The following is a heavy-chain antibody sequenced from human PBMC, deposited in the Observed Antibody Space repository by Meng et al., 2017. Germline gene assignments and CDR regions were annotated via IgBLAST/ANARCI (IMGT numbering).Heavy chain of an antibody. CDR2: ISPNSGGT. CDR1: GYTFTGYY. J-gene: IGHJ5*02. D-gene: IGHD3-10*01. Sequence: ASVKVSCKASGYTFTGYYMHWVRQAPGQGLEWMGRISPNSGGTNYAQKFQGRVTMTRDTSISTAYMELSRLRSDDTAVYYCARESIFARRGVISTWGQGTLVTVSS. CDR3: ARESIFARRGVIST. V-gene: IGHV1-2*06.